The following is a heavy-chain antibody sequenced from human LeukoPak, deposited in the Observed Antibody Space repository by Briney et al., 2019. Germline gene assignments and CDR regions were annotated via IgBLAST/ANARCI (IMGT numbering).Heavy chain of an antibody. CDR3: ARALYYYYMDV. CDR2: ISSSDSTI. V-gene: IGHV3-11*01. Sequence: GGPLRLSCGASGFPFSCHAMSGVRQAPGKGLEWVSNISSSDSTIYYADSVKGRYTICRDNDKNLLYLQLNSLRAEDTAVYYCARALYYYYMDVWGKGTTVTVSS. CDR1: GFPFSCHA. J-gene: IGHJ6*03.